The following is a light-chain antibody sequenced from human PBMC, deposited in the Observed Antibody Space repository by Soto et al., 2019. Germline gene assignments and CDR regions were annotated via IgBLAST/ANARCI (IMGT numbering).Light chain of an antibody. CDR2: GAS. Sequence: EIVLTQSPGTLSVSPGERATLSCRASQTVSSNYLAWYQQKPGQAPGLLIHGASTRATGIPDRFSGSGSGTDFTLTISRLEPEDFAVYYCQQYGSSPMYTFGQGTKLELK. V-gene: IGKV3-20*01. CDR1: QTVSSNY. J-gene: IGKJ2*01. CDR3: QQYGSSPMYT.